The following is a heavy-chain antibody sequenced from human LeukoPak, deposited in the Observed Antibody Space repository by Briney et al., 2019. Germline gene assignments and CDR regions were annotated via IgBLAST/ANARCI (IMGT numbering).Heavy chain of an antibody. V-gene: IGHV4-34*01. J-gene: IGHJ5*02. Sequence: SETLSLTCTVSGGSISSYYWSWIRQPPGKGLEWIGEINHGGSTNYNPSLKSRVTISVDTSKNQFSLKLSSVTAADTAVYYRAVKSATVTTGWFDPWGQGTLVTVSS. CDR1: GGSISSYY. D-gene: IGHD4-17*01. CDR3: AVKSATVTTGWFDP. CDR2: INHGGST.